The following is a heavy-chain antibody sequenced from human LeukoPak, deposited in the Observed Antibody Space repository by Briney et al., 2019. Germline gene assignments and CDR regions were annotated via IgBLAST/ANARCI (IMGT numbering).Heavy chain of an antibody. J-gene: IGHJ4*02. Sequence: SETLSLTCGVYGGSFSGYHWTWIRLRPGKGLEWIGDINHSGSTHYNPSLKSRVTISVDTSNNQFSLKLSSVTAADTAVYYCARGSYSSSWYDYWGQGTLVTVSS. D-gene: IGHD6-13*01. V-gene: IGHV4-34*01. CDR3: ARGSYSSSWYDY. CDR2: INHSGST. CDR1: GGSFSGYH.